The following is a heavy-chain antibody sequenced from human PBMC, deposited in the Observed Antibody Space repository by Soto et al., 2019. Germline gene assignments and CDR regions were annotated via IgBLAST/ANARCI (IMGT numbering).Heavy chain of an antibody. CDR2: IGTAGDT. CDR1: GFTFSSYD. CDR3: ARGTGGYYDSSGYYAEAFDI. Sequence: GGSLRLSCAASGFTFSSYDMHWVRQATGKGLEWVSAIGTAGDTYYPGSVKGRFTISRENAKNSLYLQMNSLRAEDTAVYYCARGTGGYYDSSGYYAEAFDIWGQGTMVTVSS. J-gene: IGHJ3*02. D-gene: IGHD3-22*01. V-gene: IGHV3-13*01.